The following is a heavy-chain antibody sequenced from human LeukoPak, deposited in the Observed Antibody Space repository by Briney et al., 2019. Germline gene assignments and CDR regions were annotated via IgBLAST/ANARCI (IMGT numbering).Heavy chain of an antibody. CDR2: IGTAGDP. CDR1: GFTFSSYD. Sequence: GGSLRLSCAASGFTFSSYDMHWVRQATGKGLEWVSAIGTAGDPYYPGSVKGRFTISRENAKNSLYLQMISLRAGDTAVYYCARGLRYCSGGSCYSSDAFDIWGQGTMVTVSS. D-gene: IGHD2-15*01. J-gene: IGHJ3*02. CDR3: ARGLRYCSGGSCYSSDAFDI. V-gene: IGHV3-13*05.